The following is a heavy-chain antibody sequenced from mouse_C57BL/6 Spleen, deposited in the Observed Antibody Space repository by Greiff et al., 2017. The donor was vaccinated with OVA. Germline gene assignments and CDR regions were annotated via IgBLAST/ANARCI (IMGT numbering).Heavy chain of an antibody. V-gene: IGHV1-82*01. J-gene: IGHJ4*01. D-gene: IGHD3-2*02. CDR3: ARGGQLRLQRAMDY. CDR2: IYPGDGDT. Sequence: QVQLQQSGPELVKPGASVKISCKASGYAFSSSWMNWVKQRPGKGLEWIGRIYPGDGDTNYNGKFKGKATLTADKSSSTAYMQLSSLTSEDSAVYFCARGGQLRLQRAMDYWGQGTSVTVSS. CDR1: GYAFSSSW.